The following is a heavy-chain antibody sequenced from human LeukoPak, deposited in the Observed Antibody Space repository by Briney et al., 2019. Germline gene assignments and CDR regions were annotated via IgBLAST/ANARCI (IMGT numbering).Heavy chain of an antibody. CDR2: ISAYNGNT. Sequence: ASVKVSCKASGHTFTSYGISWVRQAPGQGLEWMGWISAYNGNTNYAQKLQGRVTMTTDTSTSTAYMELRSLRSDDTAVYYCAREKGNSSSPNINWFDPWGQGTLVTVSS. CDR1: GHTFTSYG. CDR3: AREKGNSSSPNINWFDP. J-gene: IGHJ5*02. V-gene: IGHV1-18*01. D-gene: IGHD6-13*01.